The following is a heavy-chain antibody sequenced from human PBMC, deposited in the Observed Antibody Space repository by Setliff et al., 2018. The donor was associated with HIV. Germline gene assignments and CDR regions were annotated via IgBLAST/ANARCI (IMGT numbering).Heavy chain of an antibody. Sequence: SETLSLTCTVSGGSISSSSCYWGWIRQPPGKGLEWIGSIYYSGSTYYNPSLKSRVTISVDTSKNQFSLKLSSVTAADTAVYYCARSVPRYCSGGSCYPPLFDYWGQGTLVTVSS. CDR1: GGSISSSSCY. CDR3: ARSVPRYCSGGSCYPPLFDY. V-gene: IGHV4-39*01. CDR2: IYYSGST. J-gene: IGHJ4*02. D-gene: IGHD2-15*01.